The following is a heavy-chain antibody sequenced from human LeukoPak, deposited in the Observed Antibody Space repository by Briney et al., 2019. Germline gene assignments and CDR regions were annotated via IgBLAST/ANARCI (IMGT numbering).Heavy chain of an antibody. CDR2: ISGGGGTI. CDR3: ARNQEIDYYDSSGFYWGVEY. CDR1: GFTFSSYA. J-gene: IGHJ4*02. V-gene: IGHV3-48*01. Sequence: GGSLRLSCAASGFTFSSYAMSWVRQAPGKGLEWVAYISGGGGTIYYADSVKGRFTISRDNAKNSLYLQMDSLRAEDTAVYYCARNQEIDYYDSSGFYWGVEYWGQGTLVTVSS. D-gene: IGHD3-22*01.